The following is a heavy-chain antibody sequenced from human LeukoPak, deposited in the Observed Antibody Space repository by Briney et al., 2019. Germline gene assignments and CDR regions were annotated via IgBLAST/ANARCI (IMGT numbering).Heavy chain of an antibody. V-gene: IGHV3-30*18. Sequence: PRGSLRLSCAASGFTFSSYGMHWVRQAPGKGLEWVAVISYDGSNKCYADSVKGRFTISRDNSKNTLYLQMNSLRAEDTAVYYCAKDVSSSWYTNNWFDPWGQGTLVTVSS. J-gene: IGHJ5*02. CDR3: AKDVSSSWYTNNWFDP. D-gene: IGHD6-13*01. CDR2: ISYDGSNK. CDR1: GFTFSSYG.